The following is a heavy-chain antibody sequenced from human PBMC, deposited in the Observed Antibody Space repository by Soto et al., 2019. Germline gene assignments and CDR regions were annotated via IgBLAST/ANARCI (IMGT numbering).Heavy chain of an antibody. CDR3: ARDGMGTLVGGMDV. Sequence: ASVKVSCKTSGGTFSNDAISWVRQAPGQGLGWMGGIIPIYGTTHYAQKFQDRVKLTADESTGTAYMELSSLRSEDTGVYYCARDGMGTLVGGMDVWGQGTTVTSP. CDR2: IIPIYGTT. CDR1: GGTFSNDA. V-gene: IGHV1-69*13. J-gene: IGHJ6*02. D-gene: IGHD6-6*01.